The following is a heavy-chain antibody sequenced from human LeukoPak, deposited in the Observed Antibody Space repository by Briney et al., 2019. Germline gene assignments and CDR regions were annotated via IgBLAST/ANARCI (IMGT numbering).Heavy chain of an antibody. CDR3: ARGRQDVTMIVVVMTAVSYYLDV. V-gene: IGHV4-34*01. J-gene: IGHJ6*03. CDR1: GASFSGYY. D-gene: IGHD3-22*01. CDR2: MNPIGST. Sequence: NTSETLSLTCAVYGASFSGYYWTWIRQTPEKGLEWLGEMNPIGSTSYNPSLKSRVTLSVDTSKNQFSLKLSSVTAADTAVYYCARGRQDVTMIVVVMTAVSYYLDVWGKGTTVTVS.